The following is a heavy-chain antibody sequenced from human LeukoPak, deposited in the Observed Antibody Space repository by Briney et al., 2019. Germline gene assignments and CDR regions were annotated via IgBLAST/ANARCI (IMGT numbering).Heavy chain of an antibody. D-gene: IGHD5-12*01. J-gene: IGHJ5*02. V-gene: IGHV1-2*02. CDR2: INPNSGGT. CDR1: GYTFTGYY. Sequence: ASVKVSCKASGYTFTGYYMHWVRQAPGQGLEWMGWINPNSGGTNYAQKFQGRVTMTRDTSISTAYMELSRLGSDDTAVYYCARDVSRGGYDAWFDPWGQGTLVTVSS. CDR3: ARDVSRGGYDAWFDP.